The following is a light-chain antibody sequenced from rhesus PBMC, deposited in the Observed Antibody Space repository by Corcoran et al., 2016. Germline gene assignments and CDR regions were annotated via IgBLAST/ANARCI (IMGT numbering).Light chain of an antibody. Sequence: DIVMTQTPLSLPVTPGEPASISCRSSQSLLDSEDGNTYLDWYLQTPGQSPQLLIYEVSNRASGVPERFSGSGSDTDFTLKISRVEAEDVGVYYCMQALEVPLTFGGGTKVEIK. J-gene: IGKJ4*01. CDR3: MQALEVPLT. CDR1: QSLLDSEDGNTY. CDR2: EVS. V-gene: IGKV2-104*02.